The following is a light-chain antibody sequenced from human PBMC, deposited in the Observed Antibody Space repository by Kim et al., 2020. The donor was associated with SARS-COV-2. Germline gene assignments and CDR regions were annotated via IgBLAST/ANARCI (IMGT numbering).Light chain of an antibody. Sequence: GDRVTITCRTSQSISSWLAWYQQKPGKAPKLLIYDASSLESGVPSRFSGSGSGTEFTLTISSLQPDDFATYHCQQAGTFGQGTKVDIK. J-gene: IGKJ1*01. CDR2: DAS. CDR1: QSISSW. V-gene: IGKV1-5*01. CDR3: QQAGT.